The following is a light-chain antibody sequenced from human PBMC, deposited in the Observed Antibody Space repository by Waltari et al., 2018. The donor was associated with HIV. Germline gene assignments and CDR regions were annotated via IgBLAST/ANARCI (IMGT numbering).Light chain of an antibody. V-gene: IGKV4-1*01. CDR1: RSILYSSDNRNY. CDR2: WAS. CDR3: QQYFRIPPT. Sequence: DIVMTQSPDSLPVSLGERATINCTSNRSILYSSDNRNYLAWYQQKPRQPPKLLISWASTRESGVPDRFSGGGSGTDFTLTITRLQAEDVAVYHCQQYFRIPPTFGGGTKVEIK. J-gene: IGKJ4*01.